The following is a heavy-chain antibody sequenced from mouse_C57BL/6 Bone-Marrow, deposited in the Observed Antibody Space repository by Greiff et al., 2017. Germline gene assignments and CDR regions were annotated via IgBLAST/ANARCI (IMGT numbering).Heavy chain of an antibody. D-gene: IGHD1-1*01. Sequence: VHVKQSGPELVKPGASVKISCKASGYSFTDYNMNWVKQSNGKSLEWIGVINPNYGTTSYNQKFKGKATLTVDQSSSTAYMQLNSLTSEDSAVYYCAREDYGSSTWFAYWGQGTLVTVSA. J-gene: IGHJ3*01. CDR2: INPNYGTT. CDR1: GYSFTDYN. V-gene: IGHV1-39*01. CDR3: AREDYGSSTWFAY.